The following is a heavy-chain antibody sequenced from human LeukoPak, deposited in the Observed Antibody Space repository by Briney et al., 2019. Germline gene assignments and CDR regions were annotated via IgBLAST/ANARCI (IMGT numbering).Heavy chain of an antibody. V-gene: IGHV4-59*01. CDR1: GGSISSYY. D-gene: IGHD4-17*01. CDR3: ARTGGTVTAWEGYYYYYGMDV. J-gene: IGHJ6*02. Sequence: PSETLSLTCTVSGGSISSYYWSWIRQPPGKRLGWIGYIYYSGSTNYNPSLKSRVTISVDTSKNQFSLKLSSVTAADTAVYYCARTGGTVTAWEGYYYYYGMDVWGQGTTVTVSS. CDR2: IYYSGST.